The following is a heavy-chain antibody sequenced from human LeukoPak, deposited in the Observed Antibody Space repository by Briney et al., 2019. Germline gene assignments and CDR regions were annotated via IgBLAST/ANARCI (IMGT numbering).Heavy chain of an antibody. Sequence: SETLSLTCAVSGDSISSGGYSWSSIRQPPGKGLEWLGYIYHTGRAFSNPSLRSRLTKSVDTSKNQISLKLNSLTAADTAMYYCARDKGYGVLDYWGPGTLVTVSS. CDR3: ARDKGYGVLDY. V-gene: IGHV4-30-2*01. CDR1: GDSISSGGYS. CDR2: IYHTGRA. J-gene: IGHJ4*02. D-gene: IGHD4-17*01.